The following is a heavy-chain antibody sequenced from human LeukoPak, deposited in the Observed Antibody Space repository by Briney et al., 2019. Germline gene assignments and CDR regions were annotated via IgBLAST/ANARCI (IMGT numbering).Heavy chain of an antibody. V-gene: IGHV4-34*01. J-gene: IGHJ5*02. CDR3: ARGRAWFDP. CDR2: INHSGST. CDR1: GGSFSGYY. Sequence: SENLSLTCAVYGGSFSGYYWSWIRQPPGKGLEWIGEINHSGSTNYNPSLKSRVTISVDTSKNQFSLKLSSVTAADTAVYYCARGRAWFDPWGQGTLVTVSS.